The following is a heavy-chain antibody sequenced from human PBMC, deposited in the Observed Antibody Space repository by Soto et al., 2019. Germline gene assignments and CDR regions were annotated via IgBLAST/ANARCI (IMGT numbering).Heavy chain of an antibody. V-gene: IGHV3-64D*06. CDR2: ISSNGGST. D-gene: IGHD3-10*01. CDR3: VKELTYYYGSGRFLGPFDY. CDR1: GFTFSSYA. J-gene: IGHJ4*02. Sequence: QPGGSLRLSCSASGFTFSSYAMHWVRQAPGKGLEYVSAISSNGGSTYYADSVKGRFTISRDNSKNTLYLQMSSLRAEDTAVYYCVKELTYYYGSGRFLGPFDYWGQGTLVTVSS.